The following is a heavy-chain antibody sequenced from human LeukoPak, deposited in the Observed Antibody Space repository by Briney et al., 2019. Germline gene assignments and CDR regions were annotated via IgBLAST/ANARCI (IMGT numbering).Heavy chain of an antibody. CDR3: ASSSSYCSGGNCYYYHGMDF. D-gene: IGHD2-15*01. CDR1: AYIFTCNY. CDR2: ISPNSGGT. Sequence: ASVKVSFKASAYIFTCNYMHWVRQAPGQGLEWMGWISPNSGGTNYAQKFQGRVTMARDTSISTAYMELSRLRSDDTAVYYCASSSSYCSGGNCYYYHGMDFWGQGTTVTVSS. V-gene: IGHV1-2*02. J-gene: IGHJ6*02.